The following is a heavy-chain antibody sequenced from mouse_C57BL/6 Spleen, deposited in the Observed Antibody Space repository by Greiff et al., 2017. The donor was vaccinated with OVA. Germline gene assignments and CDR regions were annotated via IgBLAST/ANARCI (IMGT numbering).Heavy chain of an antibody. CDR2: IYPGDGDP. CDR3: ARTMTNSYGDY. Sequence: QVQLQQSGAELVKPGASVKISCKASGYAFSSYWMNWVKQRPGKGLEWIGQIYPGDGDPNYNGKFKGKATLTADTSSSTAYMQRSSLTSEDSAVYFCARTMTNSYGDYWGQGTTLTVSS. D-gene: IGHD1-1*01. CDR1: GYAFSSYW. J-gene: IGHJ2*01. V-gene: IGHV1-80*01.